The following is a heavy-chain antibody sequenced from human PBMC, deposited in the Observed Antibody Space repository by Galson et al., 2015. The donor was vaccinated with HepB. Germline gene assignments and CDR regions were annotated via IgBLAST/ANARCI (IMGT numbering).Heavy chain of an antibody. CDR1: GFTFGDYA. Sequence: SLRLSCAGSGFTFGDYAVSWLRQAPGKGLEWVGFIRSKVYGGTTQYAASVKGRFTISRDDSINIAYLQMNSLKTEDTAVYYCARRRNYYVQSDDYRGQGTLVTGSP. CDR3: ARRRNYYVQSDDY. D-gene: IGHD1-26*01. CDR2: IRSKVYGGTT. J-gene: IGHJ4*02. V-gene: IGHV3-49*03.